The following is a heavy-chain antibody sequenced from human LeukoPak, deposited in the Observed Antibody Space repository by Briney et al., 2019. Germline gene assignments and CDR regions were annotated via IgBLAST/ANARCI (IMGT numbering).Heavy chain of an antibody. J-gene: IGHJ4*02. CDR1: GGSISSSSSY. CDR3: ARAGDLHDFDY. D-gene: IGHD2-21*01. CDR2: IYYSGST. V-gene: IGHV4-39*01. Sequence: SETLSLTCTVSGGSISSSSSYWGWIRQPPGKGLEWIGSIYYSGSTYYNPSLKSRVTISVDTSKNQFSLKLSSVTAADTAVYYCARAGDLHDFDYWGQGTLVTVSS.